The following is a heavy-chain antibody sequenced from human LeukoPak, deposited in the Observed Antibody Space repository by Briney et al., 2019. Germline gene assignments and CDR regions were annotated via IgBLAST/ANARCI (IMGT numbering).Heavy chain of an antibody. Sequence: GGSLRLSCVASGFTFNNYAMHWVRQAPGKGLEWVAFIRYDGSNKYYADSVKGRFTISRDNSKNTLYLQMNSLRAEDTAVYYCAKAGYSSGWHQFDPWGQGTLVTVSS. CDR1: GFTFNNYA. D-gene: IGHD6-19*01. J-gene: IGHJ5*02. V-gene: IGHV3-30*02. CDR2: IRYDGSNK. CDR3: AKAGYSSGWHQFDP.